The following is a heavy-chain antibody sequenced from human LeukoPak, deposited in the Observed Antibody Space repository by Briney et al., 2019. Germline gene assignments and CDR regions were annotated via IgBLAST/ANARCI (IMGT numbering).Heavy chain of an antibody. D-gene: IGHD2-2*01. V-gene: IGHV3-23*01. Sequence: GGSLRLSCAGSGFTFSSYGMSWVRQAPGKELEWVSAISGSGGSTYNADSVKGRITISRDNSKNTLYLQMNSLRAEDTAVYYCAKHCSSTTCYGALDYWGQGTLVTVSS. CDR1: GFTFSSYG. CDR2: ISGSGGST. CDR3: AKHCSSTTCYGALDY. J-gene: IGHJ4*02.